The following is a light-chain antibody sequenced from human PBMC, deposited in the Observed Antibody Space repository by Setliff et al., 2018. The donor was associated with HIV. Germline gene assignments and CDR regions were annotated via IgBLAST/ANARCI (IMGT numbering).Light chain of an antibody. J-gene: IGLJ1*01. Sequence: QSALAQPASVSGSPGLSITISCAGTSSDVGSYNLVSWYQQHPGKAPKLMIYDVTKRPSGVSKRFSGSKSANTAALTISGLQAEDEADYYCCSYASSSTSLYGFGTGTKVTVL. CDR1: SSDVGSYNL. CDR2: DVT. CDR3: CSYASSSTSLYG. V-gene: IGLV2-23*02.